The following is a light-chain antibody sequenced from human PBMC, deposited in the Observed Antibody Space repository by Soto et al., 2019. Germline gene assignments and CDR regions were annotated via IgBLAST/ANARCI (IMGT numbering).Light chain of an antibody. CDR2: GAY. CDR1: QCVSINY. J-gene: IGKJ1*01. CDR3: QQYGGPWT. Sequence: ENVLTQSPGTLSLSPGETATLSCSASQCVSINYLAWHQEKPGQAPRLLIFGAYSRASGISERLSGSGAGTDFTITISRLEHEDSAVYYCQQYGGPWTFGQGTKVEIK. V-gene: IGKV3-20*01.